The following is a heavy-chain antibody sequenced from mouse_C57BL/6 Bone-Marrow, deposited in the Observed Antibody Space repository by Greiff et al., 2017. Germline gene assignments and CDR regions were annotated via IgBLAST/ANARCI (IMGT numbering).Heavy chain of an antibody. CDR2: IHPNSGST. D-gene: IGHD2-13*01. J-gene: IGHJ4*01. Sequence: QVQLQQPGAELVKPGASVKLSCKASGYTFTSYWMHWVKQRPGQGLEWIGMIHPNSGSTNYNEKFKSKATLTVDKSSSTAYMQLSSLTSEDSAVYDCAREESTMMTPYAMDYWGQGTSVTVSS. V-gene: IGHV1-64*01. CDR3: AREESTMMTPYAMDY. CDR1: GYTFTSYW.